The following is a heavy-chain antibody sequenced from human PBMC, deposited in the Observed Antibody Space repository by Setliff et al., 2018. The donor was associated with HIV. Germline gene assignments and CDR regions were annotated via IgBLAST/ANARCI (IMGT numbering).Heavy chain of an antibody. Sequence: PGGSLRLSCAASGFTLNNYNMHWVRQAPGKGLVWVSLIMNRGTRTNYADSVKGRFTISRDNAKNTLYLQMNSLRVDDTAVYYCTTGFYGSRSYYMAGFASWGQGTLVTVSS. CDR1: GFTLNNYN. CDR2: IMNRGTRT. J-gene: IGHJ4*02. CDR3: TTGFYGSRSYYMAGFAS. V-gene: IGHV3-74*01. D-gene: IGHD3-10*01.